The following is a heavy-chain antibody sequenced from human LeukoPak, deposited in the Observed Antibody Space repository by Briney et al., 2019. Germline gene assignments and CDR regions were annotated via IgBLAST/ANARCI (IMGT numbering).Heavy chain of an antibody. Sequence: SETLSLTCAVYGGSFSGYYWSWIRQPPGKGLEWIGEINHSGSTNYNPSLKSRVTISVDTSKNQFSLKLSSVTAADTAVYYCARAGVGKTKYYYYGMDVWGQGTTVTVSS. J-gene: IGHJ6*02. D-gene: IGHD2-15*01. CDR2: INHSGST. V-gene: IGHV4-34*01. CDR1: GGSFSGYY. CDR3: ARAGVGKTKYYYYGMDV.